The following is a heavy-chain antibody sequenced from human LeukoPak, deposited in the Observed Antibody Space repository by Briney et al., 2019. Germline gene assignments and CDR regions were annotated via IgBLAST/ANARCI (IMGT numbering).Heavy chain of an antibody. CDR2: IYYSGST. CDR3: ARDYGDYFDY. J-gene: IGHJ4*02. CDR1: GGFISNYY. D-gene: IGHD4-17*01. Sequence: SETLSLTCTVSGGFISNYYWSWIRQPPGKGLEWIGYIYYSGSTNYNPSLKSRVIISVDTSKNQFSLKLSSVAAADTAVYYCARDYGDYFDYWGQGTLVTVSS. V-gene: IGHV4-59*01.